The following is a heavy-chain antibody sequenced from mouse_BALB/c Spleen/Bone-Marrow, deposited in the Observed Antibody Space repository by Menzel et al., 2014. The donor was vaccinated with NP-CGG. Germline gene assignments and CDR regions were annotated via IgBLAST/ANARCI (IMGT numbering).Heavy chain of an antibody. CDR2: IRYSGST. D-gene: IGHD2-1*01. V-gene: IGHV3-1*02. CDR3: ARRGDYYGNYADY. CDR1: GYSITSGYS. J-gene: IGHJ4*01. Sequence: VQLQQSGPDLVKPSQSLSLPCTVTGYSITSGYSWHWIRQFPGNKLEWMGYIRYSGSTNYNPSLKSRISITRDTSKNHFFLQLNSVTTEDTATYYCARRGDYYGNYADYWGQGTSVTVSS.